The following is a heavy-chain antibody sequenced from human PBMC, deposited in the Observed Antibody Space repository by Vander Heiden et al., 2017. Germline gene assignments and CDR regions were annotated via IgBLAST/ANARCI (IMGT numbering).Heavy chain of an antibody. CDR1: GFSLSTTRIR. Sequence: QLTLKESGPALVKPTQTLTLPCTFSGFSLSTTRIRGSWIRPPSVKAMEWLARIDWDDDKFYSTTLKTRLTITKDTSKNQVVLTMTNMDPVDTATYYCARSSYYYDSSGSDVWGQGTTVTVPS. CDR2: IDWDDDK. D-gene: IGHD3-22*01. CDR3: ARSSYYYDSSGSDV. V-gene: IGHV2-70*04. J-gene: IGHJ6*02.